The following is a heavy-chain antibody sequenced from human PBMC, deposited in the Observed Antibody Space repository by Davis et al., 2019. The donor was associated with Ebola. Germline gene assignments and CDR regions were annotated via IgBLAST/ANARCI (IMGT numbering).Heavy chain of an antibody. CDR2: IDPSDSYT. Sequence: GESLKISCEGSGYSFPSYWISWVRQMPGKGLEWVGRIDPSDSYTDYSPSFRGHVTISTDKSINTAYLQWSSLKASDTAMYYCARLRGGSYYDPWYYFDYWGQGTLVTVSS. CDR3: ARLRGGSYYDPWYYFDY. V-gene: IGHV5-10-1*01. D-gene: IGHD1-26*01. CDR1: GYSFPSYW. J-gene: IGHJ4*02.